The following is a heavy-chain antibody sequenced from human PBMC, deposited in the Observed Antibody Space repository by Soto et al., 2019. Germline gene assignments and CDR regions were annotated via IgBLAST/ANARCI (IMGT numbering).Heavy chain of an antibody. CDR1: GYKFGSAW. CDR3: ARQLSHICDS. J-gene: IGHJ4*02. V-gene: IGHV5-51*01. CDR2: IKPGTSDI. D-gene: IGHD3-3*02. Sequence: GASQKISSKGVGYKFGSAWIGWVRQMPGKGLEWMGIIKPGTSDIRYSPSWRGDVTISADAAVSTAYLQWSSLKASDTAMYYCARQLSHICDSWGQGTLVTVSS.